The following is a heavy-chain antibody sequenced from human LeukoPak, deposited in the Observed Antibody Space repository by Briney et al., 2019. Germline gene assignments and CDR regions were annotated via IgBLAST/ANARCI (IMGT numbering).Heavy chain of an antibody. V-gene: IGHV3-64*01. Sequence: GGSLRLSCAASGFTFSSYAMHWVRQAPGKGLEYVSANANSVKGRFTISRDNSKNTLFLQMGSLRAEDMAVYYCARDYGGSSPFDYWGQGTLVTVSS. J-gene: IGHJ4*02. CDR3: ARDYGGSSPFDY. CDR1: GFTFSSYA. D-gene: IGHD4-23*01.